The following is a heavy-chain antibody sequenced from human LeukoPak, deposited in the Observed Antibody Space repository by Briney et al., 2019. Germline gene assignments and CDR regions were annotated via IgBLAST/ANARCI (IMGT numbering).Heavy chain of an antibody. CDR1: GFTFSSYG. D-gene: IGHD6-13*01. J-gene: IGHJ4*02. CDR3: AKDRAAASYFDY. CDR2: ISYDGSNK. V-gene: IGHV3-30*18. Sequence: GGSLRLSCAASGFTFSSYGMHWVRQAPGKGLEWVAVISYDGSNKYYADSVKGRFTIPRDNSKNTLYLQMNSLRAEDTAVYYCAKDRAAASYFDYWGQGTLVTVSS.